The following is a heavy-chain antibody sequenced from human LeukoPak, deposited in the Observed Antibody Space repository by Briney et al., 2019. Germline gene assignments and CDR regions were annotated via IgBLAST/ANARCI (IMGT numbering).Heavy chain of an antibody. CDR3: VRDSAYSPDY. CDR1: GYIFNTYG. CDR2: IRGNNDNT. Sequence: ASVKVSCKTSGYIFNTYGISWVRQAPGQGLEWMAWIRGNNDNTKYAQKFQGRVTLTIDTSTSTAHMELRGLTSDDTAVYYCVRDSAYSPDYWGQGSLVTVSP. J-gene: IGHJ4*02. V-gene: IGHV1-18*01. D-gene: IGHD5-12*01.